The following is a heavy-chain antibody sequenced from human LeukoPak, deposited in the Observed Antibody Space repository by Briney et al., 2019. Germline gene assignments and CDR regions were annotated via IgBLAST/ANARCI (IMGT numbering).Heavy chain of an antibody. CDR2: IYYRGNT. Sequence: PSETLSLTCTVSGGSFTDYYWGWIRQPPGKGLEWIGSIYYRGNTFYNPSLRNRVSISIDTSKGRFSLNLNSVTAADTAVYFXTXDREHGTQDSWGQGTLVTVS. J-gene: IGHJ4*02. CDR1: GGSFTDYY. V-gene: IGHV4-39*07. CDR3: TXDREHGTQDS. D-gene: IGHD1-26*01.